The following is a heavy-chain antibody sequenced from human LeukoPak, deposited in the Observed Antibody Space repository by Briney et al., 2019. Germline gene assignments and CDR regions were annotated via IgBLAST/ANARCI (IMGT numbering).Heavy chain of an antibody. V-gene: IGHV3-73*01. Sequence: GGSLRLSCAASGFTFSGSAMHWVRQASGKGLEWVGRIRSKANSYATAYAASVKGRFTISRDDSKNTAYLQMNSLRAEDTALYYCAKWTTVTMFIGPIDYWGQGTLLTVSS. J-gene: IGHJ4*02. CDR2: IRSKANSYAT. CDR1: GFTFSGSA. CDR3: AKWTTVTMFIGPIDY. D-gene: IGHD4-17*01.